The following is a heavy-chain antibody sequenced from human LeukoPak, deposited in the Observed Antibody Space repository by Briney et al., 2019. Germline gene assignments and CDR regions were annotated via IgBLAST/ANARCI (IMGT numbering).Heavy chain of an antibody. Sequence: SETLSLTCTVSRGSMNNYYWSWIRQPAGKGLEWIGRIYSTGITHYNPTLKSRVTLSVDTSKSQFSLNLSSVTAADAAVYYCARTCATGATYFDYWGQGTLVTVSS. D-gene: IGHD1-26*01. J-gene: IGHJ4*02. V-gene: IGHV4-4*07. CDR3: ARTCATGATYFDY. CDR1: RGSMNNYY. CDR2: IYSTGIT.